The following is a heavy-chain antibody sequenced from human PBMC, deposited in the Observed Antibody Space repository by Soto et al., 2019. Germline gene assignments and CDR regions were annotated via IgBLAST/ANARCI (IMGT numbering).Heavy chain of an antibody. CDR3: ARDQGFRVVINSNWFDP. D-gene: IGHD2-21*01. J-gene: IGHJ5*02. CDR1: GYTFSRYG. CDR2: ISAYNGNT. V-gene: IGHV1-18*01. Sequence: GASVKVSCKASGYTFSRYGIMWVRQASGQGLEWMGWISAYNGNTNSAEKLRGRLTMTTDASTTTAYMELRSLRSDDTAIYYCARDQGFRVVINSNWFDPWGQGTLVTVSS.